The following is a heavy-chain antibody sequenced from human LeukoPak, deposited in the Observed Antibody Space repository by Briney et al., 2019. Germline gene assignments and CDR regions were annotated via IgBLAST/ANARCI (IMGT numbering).Heavy chain of an antibody. V-gene: IGHV3-21*01. J-gene: IGHJ4*02. CDR1: GFTVSSNY. D-gene: IGHD4-17*01. Sequence: PGGSLRLSCAASGFTVSSNYMNWVRQAPGKGLEWVSSISSSSSYIYYADSVKGRFTISRDNAKNSLYLQMNSLRADDTAVYYCARDHLERATVYWGQGTLVTVSS. CDR3: ARDHLERATVY. CDR2: ISSSSSYI.